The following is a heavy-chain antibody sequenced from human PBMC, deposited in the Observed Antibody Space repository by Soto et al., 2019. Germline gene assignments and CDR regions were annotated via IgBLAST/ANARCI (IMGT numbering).Heavy chain of an antibody. D-gene: IGHD2-2*01. Sequence: GESLKICCNATGYSFTNYWIGWVRQMPGKGLEWMGTIYPGDSDTRYGPAFEGQVTISADKSITTAYLQWSSLKASDTAVYFWSIRRQYCNSKLCLAHDYYTLDVWGQWTTVTVSS. J-gene: IGHJ6*02. CDR3: SIRRQYCNSKLCLAHDYYTLDV. V-gene: IGHV5-51*01. CDR2: IYPGDSDT. CDR1: GYSFTNYW.